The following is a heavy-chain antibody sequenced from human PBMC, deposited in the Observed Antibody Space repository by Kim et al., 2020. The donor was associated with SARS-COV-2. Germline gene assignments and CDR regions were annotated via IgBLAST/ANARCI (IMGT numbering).Heavy chain of an antibody. CDR3: ARGPYVITIFGVVQRGRDSQCFDY. Sequence: SETLSLTCAVYGGSFSGYYWSWIRQPPGKGLEWIGEINHSGSTNYNPSLKSRVTISVDTSKNQFSLKLSSVTAADTAVYYCARGPYVITIFGVVQRGRDSQCFDYWGQGTLVTVSS. D-gene: IGHD3-3*01. J-gene: IGHJ4*02. CDR2: INHSGST. V-gene: IGHV4-34*01. CDR1: GGSFSGYY.